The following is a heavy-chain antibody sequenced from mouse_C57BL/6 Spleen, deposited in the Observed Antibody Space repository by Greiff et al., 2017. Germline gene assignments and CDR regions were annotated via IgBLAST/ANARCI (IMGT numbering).Heavy chain of an antibody. CDR2: LSGGGGNT. V-gene: IGHV5-9*01. CDR1: GFTFSSYT. D-gene: IGHD2-5*01. CDR3: ARGASNYGFSY. Sequence: EVQGVESGGGLVKPGGSLKLSCAASGFTFSSYTMSWVRRTPEKRLEWVATLSGGGGNTYYPDSVKGRFTISRDNAKNTLCLQMSSRRSEDTALYYCARGASNYGFSYWGQGTLVTFSA. J-gene: IGHJ3*01.